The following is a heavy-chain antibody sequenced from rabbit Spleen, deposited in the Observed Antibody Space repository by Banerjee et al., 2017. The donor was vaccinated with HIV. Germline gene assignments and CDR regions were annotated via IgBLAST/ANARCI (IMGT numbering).Heavy chain of an antibody. CDR3: ARDSAGREDFNL. J-gene: IGHJ4*01. CDR1: GLDISSSYW. D-gene: IGHD4-2*01. Sequence: QEQLEESGGDLVKSGASLTLTCKASGLDISSSYWICWVRQAPGKGLEWIACIDVVKSGNSYYASWAKGRFTISRTSSTTVTLQMTSLTAADTATYFCARDSAGREDFNLWGPGTLVTVS. CDR2: IDVVKSGNS. V-gene: IGHV1S45*01.